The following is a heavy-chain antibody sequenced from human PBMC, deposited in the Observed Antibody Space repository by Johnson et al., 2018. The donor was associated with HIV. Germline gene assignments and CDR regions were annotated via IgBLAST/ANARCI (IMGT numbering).Heavy chain of an antibody. Sequence: QVQLLESGGGVVQPGRSLRLYCAASGFTFSSYAMHWVRQAPGKGLEWVAVISYDGSNKYYADSVKGRFTISRDNSKNTLYLQMGSLRAEDMAVYYCARCRDGYTLLSAFDIWGQGTMVTVSS. D-gene: IGHD5-24*01. J-gene: IGHJ3*02. CDR3: ARCRDGYTLLSAFDI. V-gene: IGHV3-30*14. CDR2: ISYDGSNK. CDR1: GFTFSSYA.